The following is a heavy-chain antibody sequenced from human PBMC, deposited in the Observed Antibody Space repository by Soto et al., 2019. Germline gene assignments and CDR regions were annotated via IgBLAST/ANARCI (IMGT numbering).Heavy chain of an antibody. J-gene: IGHJ5*02. V-gene: IGHV4-34*01. CDR2: INHSGST. D-gene: IGHD2-2*01. Sequence: QVQLQQWGAGLLKPSETLSLTCAVYGGSFSGYYWSWIRQPPGKGLEWIGEINHSGSTNYNPSLKSRVTISVDTSKNQFSLKLSSVTAADTAVYYCAGETVVVQVYNWFDPWGQGTLVTVSS. CDR1: GGSFSGYY. CDR3: AGETVVVQVYNWFDP.